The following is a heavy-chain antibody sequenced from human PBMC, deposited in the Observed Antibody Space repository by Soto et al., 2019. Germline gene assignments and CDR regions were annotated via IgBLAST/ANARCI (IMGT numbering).Heavy chain of an antibody. CDR2: IYYSGST. CDR3: ARLLGITGTTYWFDP. V-gene: IGHV4-59*01. D-gene: IGHD1-7*01. CDR1: GGSISSYY. J-gene: IGHJ5*02. Sequence: PSETLSLTCTVSGGSISSYYWSWIRQPPGKGLEWIGYIYYSGSTNYNPSLKSRVTISVDTFKNQFSLKLSSVTAADTAVYYCARLLGITGTTYWFDPWGQGTLVTAPQ.